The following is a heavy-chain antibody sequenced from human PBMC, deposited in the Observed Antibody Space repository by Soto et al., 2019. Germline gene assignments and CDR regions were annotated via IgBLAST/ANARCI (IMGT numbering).Heavy chain of an antibody. Sequence: QVQLQESGPGLVKPSQTLSLTCTVSGGSISNGGYYWSWIRQHPGKGLEWIGYIYYSGSTYYNPSLKSRVTISVDTSKNQFSLKLSSVTAADTAVYYCARGMDCSGGSCYSFYSMYYYGMDVWGQGTTVTVSS. D-gene: IGHD2-15*01. J-gene: IGHJ6*02. CDR2: IYYSGST. CDR3: ARGMDCSGGSCYSFYSMYYYGMDV. V-gene: IGHV4-31*03. CDR1: GGSISNGGYY.